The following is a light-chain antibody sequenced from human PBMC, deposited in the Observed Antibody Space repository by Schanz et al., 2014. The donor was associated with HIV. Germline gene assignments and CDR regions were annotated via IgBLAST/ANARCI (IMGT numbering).Light chain of an antibody. V-gene: IGKV3-20*01. CDR1: QPISTY. CDR2: GTS. CDR3: QHYGSS. Sequence: EIVLTQSPGTLSLSPGGGGTLSCRASQPISTYLAWYQQKPGQAPRLVIFGTSNRATGIPDRFSGSDSGTDFTLTISRVEPEDYAVYYCQHYGSSFGPGTKVDIK. J-gene: IGKJ3*01.